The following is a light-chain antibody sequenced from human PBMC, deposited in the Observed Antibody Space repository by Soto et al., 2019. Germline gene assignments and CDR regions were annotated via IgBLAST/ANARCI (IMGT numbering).Light chain of an antibody. CDR3: QQYNNWPPIT. CDR1: RSVSTN. Sequence: EIVMTQSPATLSVSPWETATLSCRASRSVSTNLAWYQQKPGQPPRLLIYGASTRATGIPARFSGSGSGTEFTLTISSLQSEDFAVYYCQQYNNWPPITFGQGTRLEIK. CDR2: GAS. J-gene: IGKJ5*01. V-gene: IGKV3-15*01.